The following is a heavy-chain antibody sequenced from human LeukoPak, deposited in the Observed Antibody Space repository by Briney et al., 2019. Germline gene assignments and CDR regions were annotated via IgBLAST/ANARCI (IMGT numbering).Heavy chain of an antibody. J-gene: IGHJ3*02. D-gene: IGHD3-22*01. Sequence: PSETLSLTCTVSGGSFSSSSYYWRWIRQPAGTGLEWIGCIYTSGSTNYNPSLKSRVTISVDTSKNQFSLKLSSVTAADTAVYYCARGEGSRYYYDSSGYPDAFDIWGQGTMVTVSS. CDR2: IYTSGST. CDR3: ARGEGSRYYYDSSGYPDAFDI. V-gene: IGHV4-61*02. CDR1: GGSFSSSSYY.